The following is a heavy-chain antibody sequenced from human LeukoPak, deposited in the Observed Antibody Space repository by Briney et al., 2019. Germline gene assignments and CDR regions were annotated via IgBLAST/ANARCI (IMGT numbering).Heavy chain of an antibody. CDR1: GGSFSGYY. Sequence: SETLSLTCAVYGGSFSGYYWSWIRQPPGKGLEWIGEINHSGSTNYNPSLKSRVTISVDTSKNQFSLKLSSVTAADTAVYYCSRGGTARYYYYYYGMDVWGQGTTVTVSS. V-gene: IGHV4-34*01. J-gene: IGHJ6*02. D-gene: IGHD5-18*01. CDR2: INHSGST. CDR3: SRGGTARYYYYYYGMDV.